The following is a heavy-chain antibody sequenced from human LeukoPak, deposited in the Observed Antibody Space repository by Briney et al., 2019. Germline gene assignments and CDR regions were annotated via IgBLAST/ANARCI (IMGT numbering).Heavy chain of an antibody. J-gene: IGHJ4*02. Sequence: SQTLSLTCTVSGVSISGGGFYWTWIRQYPGKGLEWIGYIYHSGTTYYNPSLESRLTISVDTSQNQFSLKLSSVTAADTAVYYCARDFWSGYGYFVYWGQGALVTVSS. CDR3: ARDFWSGYGYFVY. D-gene: IGHD3-3*01. CDR1: GVSISGGGFY. CDR2: IYHSGTT. V-gene: IGHV4-31*03.